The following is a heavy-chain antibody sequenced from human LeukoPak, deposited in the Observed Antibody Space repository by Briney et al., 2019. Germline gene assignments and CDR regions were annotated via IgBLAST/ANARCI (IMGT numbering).Heavy chain of an antibody. CDR1: GGSISSSSNY. J-gene: IGHJ4*02. Sequence: SSETLSLTCTVSGGSISSSSNYWGWIRQPPGKGLEWIGSIYYSGSTYHNPSLKSRVTISVDTSKNQFSLKLSSVTAADTAVYYCARHLDSSGFGVDYWGQGTLVTVSS. D-gene: IGHD3-22*01. V-gene: IGHV4-39*01. CDR3: ARHLDSSGFGVDY. CDR2: IYYSGST.